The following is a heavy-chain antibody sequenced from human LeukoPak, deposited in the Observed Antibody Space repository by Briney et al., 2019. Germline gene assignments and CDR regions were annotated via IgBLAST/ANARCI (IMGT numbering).Heavy chain of an antibody. V-gene: IGHV1-69*13. J-gene: IGHJ1*01. D-gene: IGHD1-26*01. CDR3: ASGGGSYGGFQH. Sequence: SVKVSCTASGGTFSSYAISWVRQAPGQGLEWMGGSIPIFGTANYAQKFQGRVTITADESTSTAYMELSSLRSEDTAVYYCASGGGSYGGFQHWGQGTLVTVSS. CDR1: GGTFSSYA. CDR2: SIPIFGTA.